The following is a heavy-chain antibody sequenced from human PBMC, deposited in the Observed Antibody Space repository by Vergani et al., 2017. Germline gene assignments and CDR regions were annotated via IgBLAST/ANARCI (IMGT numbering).Heavy chain of an antibody. D-gene: IGHD2-15*01. CDR1: GDSVISTDYH. J-gene: IGHJ4*02. V-gene: IGHV4-39*01. CDR3: ASKRGACRAAYCHSYDF. Sequence: QVQLQESGPGLVKPSETLSLTCTVSGDSVISTDYHWGWIRQPPGKGLGWIGSMDYSGSTSYNPSLESRISISFATPKNQFSLRLPSVTAADTAVYYLASKRGACRAAYCHSYDFWGPGTLVGVSS. CDR2: MDYSGST.